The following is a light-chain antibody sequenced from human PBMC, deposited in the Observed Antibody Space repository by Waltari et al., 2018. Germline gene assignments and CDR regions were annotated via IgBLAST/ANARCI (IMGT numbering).Light chain of an antibody. CDR3: QSYDGSSVV. CDR2: EVN. J-gene: IGLJ2*01. V-gene: IGLV6-57*04. CDR1: SDSIASFY. Sequence: NFMLTQPHSMSESPGKTVIISCTRSSDSIASFYVQWFQQRPGSAPTTVIFEVNQRPSGVPDRFSGSIDSSSNSASLTISGLKPEDEADYYCQSYDGSSVVFGGGTKLTVL.